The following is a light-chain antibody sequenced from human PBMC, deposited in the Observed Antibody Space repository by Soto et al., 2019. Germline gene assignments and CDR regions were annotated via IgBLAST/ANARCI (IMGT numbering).Light chain of an antibody. CDR3: QEWDSTLDQWI. Sequence: SYELTQPPSVSVAPGQTATITCGGANIGSKIVHWYQQRQGQAPVLVVYDDRDRPSGIPDRFSGSNSGNTATLTISRVEVGDEAEYHCQEWDSTLDQWIFGGGTKLTVL. CDR1: NIGSKI. J-gene: IGLJ2*01. V-gene: IGLV3-21*02. CDR2: DDR.